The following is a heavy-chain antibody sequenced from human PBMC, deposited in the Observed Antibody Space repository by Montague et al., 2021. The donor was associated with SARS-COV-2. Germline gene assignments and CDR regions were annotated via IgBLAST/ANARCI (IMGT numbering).Heavy chain of an antibody. D-gene: IGHD2-8*02. CDR3: ARGTAYGHVYY. CDR1: SGSLSGYY. CDR2: THYSGTT. J-gene: IGHJ4*02. Sequence: SETLSLTCTASSGSLSGYYWNWIRQPPGKGLEWIGFTHYSGTTKYNPSLKSRLNMSLDTSKNQFSLTLNSVTAADTAIYYCARGTAYGHVYYWGQGAPVTVAS. V-gene: IGHV4-59*12.